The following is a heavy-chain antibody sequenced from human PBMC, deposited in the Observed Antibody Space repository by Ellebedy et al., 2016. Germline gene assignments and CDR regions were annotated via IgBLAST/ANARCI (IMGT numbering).Heavy chain of an antibody. CDR1: GFTFRNYD. CDR3: VKRGDYCLDGSCQFWFYDL. D-gene: IGHD2-15*01. J-gene: IGHJ2*01. Sequence: GGSLRLSXAASGFTFRNYDMQWVRQAPGKGLEWAAIISDNGNKQFYADSVKGRFTISRDSSKLTLYLQMDSLRVDDTAVYYCVKRGDYCLDGSCQFWFYDLWGRGTLVTVSS. CDR2: ISDNGNKQ. V-gene: IGHV3-30-3*01.